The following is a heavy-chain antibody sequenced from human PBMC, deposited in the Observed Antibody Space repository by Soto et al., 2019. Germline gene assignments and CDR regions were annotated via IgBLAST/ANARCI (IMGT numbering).Heavy chain of an antibody. J-gene: IGHJ4*02. Sequence: GGSLRLSCAVSGFSFTSHWMSWVRQAPGKGLEWVANIKQDGSDKRYVDSVKGRFTISRDNAKSSSYLQMNSLRADDTAVYFCARYSYSSGPQDSWGQGTLVTVSS. CDR2: IKQDGSDK. V-gene: IGHV3-7*03. CDR3: ARYSYSSGPQDS. D-gene: IGHD6-19*01. CDR1: GFSFTSHW.